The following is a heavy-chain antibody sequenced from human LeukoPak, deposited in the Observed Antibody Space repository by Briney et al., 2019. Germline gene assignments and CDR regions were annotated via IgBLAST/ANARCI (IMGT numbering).Heavy chain of an antibody. D-gene: IGHD6-19*01. J-gene: IGHJ4*02. CDR3: AKASSAWYHFDS. V-gene: IGHV3-33*06. Sequence: GGSLRPSCAPAGLTFSSYGMHWVRQVPGGGLEWVAAIWYEGNIKFYADSVKDRFTISRDNSKNTLYLEMSNLRGEDTAVYYCAKASSAWYHFDSWGQGALVTVSS. CDR1: GLTFSSYG. CDR2: IWYEGNIK.